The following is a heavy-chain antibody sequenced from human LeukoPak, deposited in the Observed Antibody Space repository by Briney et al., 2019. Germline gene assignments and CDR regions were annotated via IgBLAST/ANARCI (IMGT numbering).Heavy chain of an antibody. CDR3: AKDSSTSCHD. J-gene: IGHJ4*02. CDR1: GFTLSSYG. V-gene: IGHV3-30*02. CDR2: IRPDERNK. Sequence: PGGSLRLSCAASGFTLSSYGMHWVRQAPGKGLEWVAIIRPDERNKYYADSVKGRFIISKDNSKNTLYLQMSSLRAEDTAVYYCAKDSSTSCHDWGQGTLVTVSS. D-gene: IGHD2-2*01.